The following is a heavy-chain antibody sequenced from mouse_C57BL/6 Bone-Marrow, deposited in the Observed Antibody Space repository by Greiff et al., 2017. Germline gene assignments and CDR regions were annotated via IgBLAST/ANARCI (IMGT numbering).Heavy chain of an antibody. J-gene: IGHJ2*01. Sequence: EVKLVESGGGLVKPGGSLKLSCAASGFTFSDSGMHWVRQAPEKGLEWVAYISSGSSTIYYADTVKGRFTISRDNAKNTLFLQMTSLRSEDTAMYYCARPYYYGSSYYCDYWGQGTTLTVSS. CDR1: GFTFSDSG. D-gene: IGHD1-1*01. CDR2: ISSGSSTI. V-gene: IGHV5-17*01. CDR3: ARPYYYGSSYYCDY.